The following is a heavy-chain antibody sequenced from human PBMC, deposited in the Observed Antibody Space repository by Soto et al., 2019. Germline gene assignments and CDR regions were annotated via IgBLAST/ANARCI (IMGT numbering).Heavy chain of an antibody. CDR1: GFTFSSYW. Sequence: EVQLVESGGGLVQPGGSLRLSCAASGFTFSSYWMSWVRQAPGKGLEWVANIKQDGSEKYYVDSVKGRFTISRDNAKNSLYLQMNSLRAEDTAVYYCARGRLYSSSPYYFDYWGQGTLVTVSS. CDR2: IKQDGSEK. V-gene: IGHV3-7*01. J-gene: IGHJ4*02. D-gene: IGHD6-6*01. CDR3: ARGRLYSSSPYYFDY.